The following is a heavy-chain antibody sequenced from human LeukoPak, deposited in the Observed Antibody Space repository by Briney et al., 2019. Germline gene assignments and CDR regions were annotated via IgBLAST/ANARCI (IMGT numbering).Heavy chain of an antibody. CDR2: IIPIFGTA. CDR1: GGTFSSYG. D-gene: IGHD4-17*01. V-gene: IGHV1-69*01. Sequence: SVKVSCKASGGTFSSYGISRVRQAPGQGLEWMGGIIPIFGTANYAQKFQGRVTITADESTSTAYMELSSLRSEDTAVYYCARANGDYSWSGGMDVWGQGTTVTVS. CDR3: ARANGDYSWSGGMDV. J-gene: IGHJ6*02.